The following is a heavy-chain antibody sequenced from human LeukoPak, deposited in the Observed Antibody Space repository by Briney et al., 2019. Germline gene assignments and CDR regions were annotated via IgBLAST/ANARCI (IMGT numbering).Heavy chain of an antibody. Sequence: SETLSLTCTVSGGSISSYYWSWIRQPPGKGLEWIGYIYTSGSTNYNPSLKSRVTISVDTSKNQFSLKLSSVTAADTAVYYCARGATYYDFWSGSNGNAFDIWGQGTMVTVSS. CDR3: ARGATYYDFWSGSNGNAFDI. CDR2: IYTSGST. V-gene: IGHV4-4*09. D-gene: IGHD3-3*01. J-gene: IGHJ3*02. CDR1: GGSISSYY.